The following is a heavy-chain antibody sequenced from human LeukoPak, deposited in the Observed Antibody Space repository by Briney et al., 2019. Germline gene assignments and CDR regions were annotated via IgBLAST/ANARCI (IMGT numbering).Heavy chain of an antibody. D-gene: IGHD2-21*01. CDR2: IHHSGTT. CDR1: GYSISSVYH. J-gene: IGHJ3*02. V-gene: IGHV4-38-2*01. Sequence: SSETLSLTCAVSGYSISSVYHWGWIRQPPGKGLEWIGYIHHSGTTDYNPSLKSRVIILVDTTKNQFSLKVGSLTAADTAVYYCARRLGVIARDAYDIWGQGTMVIVSS. CDR3: ARRLGVIARDAYDI.